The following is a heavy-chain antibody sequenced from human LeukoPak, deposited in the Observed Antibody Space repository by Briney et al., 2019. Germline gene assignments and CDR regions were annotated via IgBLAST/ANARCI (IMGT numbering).Heavy chain of an antibody. D-gene: IGHD3-22*01. Sequence: TGGSLRLSCAASGFSFSSHDMHWVRQAPGKGLEWVAVIWYDGSDKYYVDSVKGRFTISRDNSKSTLYLQMNSLRVGDTAVYYCARDPERIDGGGYYLDYWGQGTLVTVSS. CDR1: GFSFSSHD. J-gene: IGHJ4*02. CDR2: IWYDGSDK. CDR3: ARDPERIDGGGYYLDY. V-gene: IGHV3-33*01.